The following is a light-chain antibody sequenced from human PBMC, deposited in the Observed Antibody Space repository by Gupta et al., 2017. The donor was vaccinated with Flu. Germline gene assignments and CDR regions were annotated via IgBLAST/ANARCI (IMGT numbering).Light chain of an antibody. V-gene: IGLV1-47*01. CDR3: ATWDDSLRGPV. J-gene: IGLJ3*02. CDR1: SSNIGSNY. CDR2: RSD. Sequence: QSVMLQSLSVSGAPGQSVIISCSGSSSNIGSNYVYWYQQFPGMAPKLLIYRSDKRPSGVPDRFSGSKSGTAASLAISGLRSEDEADYYCATWDDSLRGPVFGGGTKLTVL.